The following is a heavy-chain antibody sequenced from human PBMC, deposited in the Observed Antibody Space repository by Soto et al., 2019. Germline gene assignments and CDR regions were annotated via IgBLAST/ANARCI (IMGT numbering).Heavy chain of an antibody. Sequence: GALRLSCAASGFTFSSYWMSWVRQAPGKGLEWVANIKQDGSEKYYVDSVKGRFTISRDNAKNSLYLQMNSLRAEDTAVYYCARDALFYGDYGLQGDYWGQGTLVTVSS. CDR2: IKQDGSEK. CDR3: ARDALFYGDYGLQGDY. D-gene: IGHD4-17*01. CDR1: GFTFSSYW. J-gene: IGHJ4*02. V-gene: IGHV3-7*01.